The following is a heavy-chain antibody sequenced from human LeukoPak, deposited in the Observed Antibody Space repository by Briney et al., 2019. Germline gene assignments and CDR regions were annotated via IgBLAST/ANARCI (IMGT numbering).Heavy chain of an antibody. CDR2: ISGSGSGGST. CDR1: GFTFSSSA. Sequence: GGSLRLSCAASGFTFSSSAMSWVRQAPGKGLEWVSSISGSGSGGSTYYADSVKGRFTVSRDNSKNSLYLQMSSLTAADTAVYYCAKDRSIGTYYTFDHWGQGTLVTVSS. CDR3: AKDRSIGTYYTFDH. J-gene: IGHJ4*02. D-gene: IGHD1-26*01. V-gene: IGHV3-23*01.